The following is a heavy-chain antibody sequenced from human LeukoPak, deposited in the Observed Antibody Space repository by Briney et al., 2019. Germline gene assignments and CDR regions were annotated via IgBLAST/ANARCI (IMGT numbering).Heavy chain of an antibody. Sequence: IPSETLSLTCTVSGGSISSYYWSWIRQPPGKGLEWIGYIYYTGSTDYNPSLKSRVAISVDTSKNQFSLKLSSVTAADTAVYYCARGSKAAPGTFDYRGQGTLVTVSS. CDR3: ARGSKAAPGTFDY. CDR2: IYYTGST. CDR1: GGSISSYY. J-gene: IGHJ4*02. D-gene: IGHD6-13*01. V-gene: IGHV4-59*01.